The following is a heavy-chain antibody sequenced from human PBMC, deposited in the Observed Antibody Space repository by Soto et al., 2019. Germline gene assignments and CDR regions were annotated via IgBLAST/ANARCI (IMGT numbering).Heavy chain of an antibody. CDR3: ASQLRYFDWSIDY. D-gene: IGHD3-9*01. J-gene: IGHJ4*02. CDR1: GFTLRTYA. V-gene: IGHV4-59*08. Sequence: VQLLESGGGLVQPGGSLRLSCAASGFTLRTYAMSWVRQAPGKGLEWIGYIYYSGSTYYNPSLKSRVTISVDTSKNQFSLKLSSVTAADTAVYYCASQLRYFDWSIDYWGQGTLVTVSS. CDR2: IYYSGST.